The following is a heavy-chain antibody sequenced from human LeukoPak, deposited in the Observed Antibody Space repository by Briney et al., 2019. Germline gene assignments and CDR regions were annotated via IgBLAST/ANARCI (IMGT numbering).Heavy chain of an antibody. CDR3: AKGKTMIVVVIRYFDY. Sequence: GGSLRLSCAASGFTFSSYSMNRVRQAPGKGLERVSAISGSGGSTYYADSVKGRFTISRDNSKNTLYLQMNSLRAEDTAVYYCAKGKTMIVVVIRYFDYWGQGTLVTVSS. D-gene: IGHD3-22*01. J-gene: IGHJ4*02. V-gene: IGHV3-23*01. CDR2: ISGSGGST. CDR1: GFTFSSYS.